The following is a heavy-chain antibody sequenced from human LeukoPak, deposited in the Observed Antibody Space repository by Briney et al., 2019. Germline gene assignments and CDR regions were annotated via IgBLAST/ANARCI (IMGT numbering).Heavy chain of an antibody. CDR3: ATPNIVVVPADKIPPFDY. CDR2: IYYSGST. CDR1: GGSISSSSYY. Sequence: SETLSLTCTVSGGSISSSSYYWGWIRQPPGKGLEWIGSIYYSGSTYYNPSLKSRVTISVDTSKNQFSLKLSSVTAADTAVYYCATPNIVVVPADKIPPFDYWGQGTLVTVSS. J-gene: IGHJ4*02. D-gene: IGHD2-2*01. V-gene: IGHV4-39*01.